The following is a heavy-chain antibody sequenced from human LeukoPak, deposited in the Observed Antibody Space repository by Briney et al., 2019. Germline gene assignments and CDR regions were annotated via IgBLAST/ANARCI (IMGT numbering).Heavy chain of an antibody. J-gene: IGHJ6*03. CDR3: ARVVGLTGYSSTWYSGYYYYMDV. Sequence: SVKVSCKASGGTFSSYAISWVRQSPGQGREWMGGIMPIFGTANYAQKFQDRVTITADKSTSTAYMELSSLRSEDTAVYYCARVVGLTGYSSTWYSGYYYYMDVWGKGTTVTVSS. V-gene: IGHV1-69*06. D-gene: IGHD6-13*01. CDR1: GGTFSSYA. CDR2: IMPIFGTA.